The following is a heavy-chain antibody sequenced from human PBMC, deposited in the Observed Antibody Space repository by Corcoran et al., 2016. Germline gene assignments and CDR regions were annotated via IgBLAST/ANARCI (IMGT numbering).Heavy chain of an antibody. J-gene: IGHJ4*02. D-gene: IGHD3-10*01. Sequence: QVQLVQSGAEVKKPGSSVKVSCKASGGTFSSYAISWVRQAPGQGLEWMGGIIPIFGTANYAQKFQGRVTITADESTSTAYMELSSLRSEETAVYYCARNPSGGHYYGSGSYYFDYWGQGTLVTVSS. CDR1: GGTFSSYA. V-gene: IGHV1-69*01. CDR3: ARNPSGGHYYGSGSYYFDY. CDR2: IIPIFGTA.